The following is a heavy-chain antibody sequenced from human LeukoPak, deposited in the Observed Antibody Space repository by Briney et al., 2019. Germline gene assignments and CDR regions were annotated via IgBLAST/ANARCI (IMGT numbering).Heavy chain of an antibody. CDR1: GFTVSSNY. Sequence: GGSLRLPCAASGFTVSSNYMSWVRQAPGKGLELVSVIYSGGSTYYADSVKGRFTISRENAKNSLYLQKNSLRAEDTAVYYCARGLWQQLVPSDYWGQGTLVTVST. J-gene: IGHJ4*02. CDR3: ARGLWQQLVPSDY. D-gene: IGHD6-13*01. CDR2: IYSGGST. V-gene: IGHV3-53*01.